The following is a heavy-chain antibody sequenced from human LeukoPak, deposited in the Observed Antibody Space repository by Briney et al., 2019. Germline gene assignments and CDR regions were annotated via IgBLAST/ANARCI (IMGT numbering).Heavy chain of an antibody. Sequence: PGGSLRLSCAASGITFSIYGMSWVRQAPGKGLEWVSGISVSGDNTYYADSVKGRFTISRDNSMNTLFLQMNSLRAEDTAVYYCARWGPYGDFDYWGQGTLVTVSS. D-gene: IGHD4-17*01. V-gene: IGHV3-23*01. J-gene: IGHJ4*02. CDR3: ARWGPYGDFDY. CDR1: GITFSIYG. CDR2: ISVSGDNT.